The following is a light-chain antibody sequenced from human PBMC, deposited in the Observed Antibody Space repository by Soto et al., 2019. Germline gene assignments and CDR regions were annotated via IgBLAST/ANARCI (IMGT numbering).Light chain of an antibody. Sequence: HSVLTQPPSASGTPGQRVTIYCSASSSNIGSNTLNSYQQLPGTAPKHLIYSNNQRPSGVPDRFSGSKSGTSASLAISGLQSEDEADYYCAAWDDSRNGYVFGTGTKLTV. V-gene: IGLV1-44*01. CDR1: SSNIGSNT. J-gene: IGLJ1*01. CDR3: AAWDDSRNGYV. CDR2: SNN.